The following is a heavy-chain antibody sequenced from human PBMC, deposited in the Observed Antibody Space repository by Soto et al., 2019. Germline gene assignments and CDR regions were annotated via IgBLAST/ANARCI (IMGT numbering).Heavy chain of an antibody. CDR3: ARVGYRYGYADY. J-gene: IGHJ4*02. V-gene: IGHV1-69*13. CDR2: IIPIFGTA. Sequence: SVKVSCKASGGTFSSYAISWVRQAPGQGFEWMGGIIPIFGTANYAQKFQGRVTITADESTSTAYMELSSLRSEDTAVYYCARVGYRYGYADYWGKGTLVTVSA. D-gene: IGHD5-18*01. CDR1: GGTFSSYA.